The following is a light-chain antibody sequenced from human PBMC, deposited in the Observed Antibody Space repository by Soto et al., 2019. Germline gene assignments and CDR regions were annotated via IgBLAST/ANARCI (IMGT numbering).Light chain of an antibody. J-gene: IGKJ5*01. Sequence: DIQMTQSAASLSVSLGNRVTITCRASQSISTYLNWYQKKPGKAPNLLIYDASRLQSGVPSRFSGSGGGTDFNLSISSVQPEDFATYFCQQSYMDPITFGQGTRLEIK. V-gene: IGKV1-39*01. CDR2: DAS. CDR3: QQSYMDPIT. CDR1: QSISTY.